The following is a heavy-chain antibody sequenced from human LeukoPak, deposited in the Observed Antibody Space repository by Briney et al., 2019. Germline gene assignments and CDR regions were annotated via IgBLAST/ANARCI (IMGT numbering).Heavy chain of an antibody. CDR1: GFTVSSNY. V-gene: IGHV3-30*18. D-gene: IGHD3-22*01. CDR2: ISYDGSNK. J-gene: IGHJ4*02. CDR3: AKDLAGYYRAFDY. Sequence: GGSLRLSCAASGFTVSSNYMSWVRQAPGKGLEWVAVISYDGSNKYYADSVKGRFTISRDNSKNTLYLQMNSLRAEDTAVYYCAKDLAGYYRAFDYWGQGTLVTVSS.